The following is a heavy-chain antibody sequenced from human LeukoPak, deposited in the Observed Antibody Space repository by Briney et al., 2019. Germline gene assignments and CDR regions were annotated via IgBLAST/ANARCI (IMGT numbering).Heavy chain of an antibody. CDR2: ISGSGGST. CDR3: ARVVADYLFFDY. V-gene: IGHV3-23*01. CDR1: GFTFSSYA. Sequence: PGGSPRLSCAASGFTFSSYAMSWVRQAPGKGLEWVSAISGSGGSTYHADSVKGRFTISRDNSKNTLYLQMNSLRAEDTAVYYCARVVADYLFFDYWGQGTLVTVSS. D-gene: IGHD2-15*01. J-gene: IGHJ4*02.